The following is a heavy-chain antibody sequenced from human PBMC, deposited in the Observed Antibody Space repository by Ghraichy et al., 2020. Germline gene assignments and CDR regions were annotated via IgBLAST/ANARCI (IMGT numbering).Heavy chain of an antibody. CDR2: INPNSGGT. J-gene: IGHJ4*02. CDR3: ARDEGGGITMVRAYYFDY. CDR1: GYTFTGYY. V-gene: IGHV1-2*02. D-gene: IGHD3-10*01. Sequence: ASVKVSCKASGYTFTGYYMHWVRQAPGQGLEWMGWINPNSGGTNYAQKFQGRVTMTRDTSISTAYMELSRLRSDDTAVYYCARDEGGGITMVRAYYFDYWGQGTLVTVSS.